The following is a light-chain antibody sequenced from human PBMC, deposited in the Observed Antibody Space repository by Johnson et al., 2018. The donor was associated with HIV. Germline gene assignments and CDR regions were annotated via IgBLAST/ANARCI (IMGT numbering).Light chain of an antibody. CDR1: NSNIGNNY. J-gene: IGLJ1*01. V-gene: IGLV1-51*02. CDR3: GTWDSSLSVYV. Sequence: QSVLTQPPSVSAAPGQKVTISCSGSNSNIGNNYVSWYQQLPGTAPKLLIYENNQRSSGIPDRFSGSKSATSATLGITGLQTGDEADYYCGTWDSSLSVYVFGTGTKVTGL. CDR2: ENN.